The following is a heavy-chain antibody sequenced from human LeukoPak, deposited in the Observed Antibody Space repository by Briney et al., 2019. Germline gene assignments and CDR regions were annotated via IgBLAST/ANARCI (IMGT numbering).Heavy chain of an antibody. J-gene: IGHJ4*02. CDR3: ARGWNYFDD. CDR1: GASISSGDYL. CDR2: ISYSGTT. Sequence: PSETLSLTCTVSGASISSGDYLWSWLRQPSGKGLQWIGYISYSGTTYSNPSLKSRPTISEDTSKNQFSLRLSSVTAADTAVYYCARGWNYFDDWGQGTLVTVSS. V-gene: IGHV4-30-4*01. D-gene: IGHD2-15*01.